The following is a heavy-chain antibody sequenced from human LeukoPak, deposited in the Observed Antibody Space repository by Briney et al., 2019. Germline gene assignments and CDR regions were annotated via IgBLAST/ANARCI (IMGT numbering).Heavy chain of an antibody. CDR3: ARSIAVAGGELDY. J-gene: IGHJ4*02. CDR2: MNPNSGNT. Sequence: GVSVKVSCKSSGYTFTSYDINWVRQATGQGLEWVGWMNPNSGNTGYAQKFQGRVTMTRNTSISTAYMELSSLRSEDTAVYYCARSIAVAGGELDYWGQGTLVTVSS. V-gene: IGHV1-8*01. CDR1: GYTFTSYD. D-gene: IGHD6-19*01.